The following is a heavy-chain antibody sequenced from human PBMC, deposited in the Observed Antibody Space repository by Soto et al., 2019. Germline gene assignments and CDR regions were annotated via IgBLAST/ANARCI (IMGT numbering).Heavy chain of an antibody. V-gene: IGHV4-31*03. CDR1: GGSISSGGYY. Sequence: SETLSLTCTVSGGSISSGGYYWSWIRQHPGKGLEWIGYIYYSGSTYYNPSLKSRVTISVDTSKNQFSLKLSSVTAADTAVYYCAGDLIRALGAFDIWGQGTMVAVSS. D-gene: IGHD3-16*01. CDR2: IYYSGST. J-gene: IGHJ3*02. CDR3: AGDLIRALGAFDI.